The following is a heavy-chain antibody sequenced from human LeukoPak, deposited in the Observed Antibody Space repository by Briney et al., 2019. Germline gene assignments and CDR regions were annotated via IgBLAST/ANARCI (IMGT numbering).Heavy chain of an antibody. J-gene: IGHJ6*02. CDR2: LQSDGTP. CDR1: GFTVRRDD. D-gene: IGHD6-13*01. V-gene: IGHV3-53*01. CDR3: ARAAAGRAYYHYGMDV. Sequence: PGGSLRLSCAAFGFTVRRDDMNWVRQAPGKGLEWVSILQSDGTPSYAGSVKGRFAISRDISKNTLDLQMNSLRADDTAVYYCARAAAGRAYYHYGMDVWGQGTTVTVSS.